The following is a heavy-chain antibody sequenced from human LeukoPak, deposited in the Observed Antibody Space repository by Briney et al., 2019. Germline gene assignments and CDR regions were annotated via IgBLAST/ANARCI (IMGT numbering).Heavy chain of an antibody. Sequence: GGSLRLSCAASGFTFSDYWMDWVRQTPGKGLEWVANIKPDGSEIYYVDSVKGRFAISKDNAKNSLYLQMNSLRAEDTAVYYCTRSLDYWGQGTLVTVSS. CDR3: TRSLDY. D-gene: IGHD2-15*01. CDR2: IKPDGSEI. V-gene: IGHV3-7*02. J-gene: IGHJ4*02. CDR1: GFTFSDYW.